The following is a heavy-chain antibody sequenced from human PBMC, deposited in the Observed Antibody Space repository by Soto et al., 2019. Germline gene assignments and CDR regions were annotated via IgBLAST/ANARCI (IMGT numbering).Heavy chain of an antibody. CDR3: ARDSSGYSYWYFDL. CDR1: GGSISSSSYY. CDR2: IYYSGST. J-gene: IGHJ2*01. Sequence: QLQLQESGPGLVKPSETLSLTCTVSGGSISSSSYYWGWIRQPPGKGLEWIGSIYYSGSTYYNPSLKSRVTISVDTSKNQFSLKLSSVTAADTAVYYCARDSSGYSYWYFDLWGRGTLVTVSS. V-gene: IGHV4-39*01. D-gene: IGHD3-22*01.